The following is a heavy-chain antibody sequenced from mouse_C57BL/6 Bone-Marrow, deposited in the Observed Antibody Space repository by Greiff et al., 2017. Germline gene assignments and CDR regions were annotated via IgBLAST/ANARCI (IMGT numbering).Heavy chain of an antibody. D-gene: IGHD1-1*01. J-gene: IGHJ1*03. CDR1: GYTFTSYW. CDR2: IDPSDSYT. V-gene: IGHV1-59*01. Sequence: VQLQQPGAELVRPGTSVKLSCTASGYTFTSYWMHWVKQRPGQGLEWIGVIDPSDSYTNYNQKFKGKATLTVDTSSSTAYMQLSSLTSEDSAVYYCSRDYYGSSCYVYWYFDVWGTGTTVTVSS. CDR3: SRDYYGSSCYVYWYFDV.